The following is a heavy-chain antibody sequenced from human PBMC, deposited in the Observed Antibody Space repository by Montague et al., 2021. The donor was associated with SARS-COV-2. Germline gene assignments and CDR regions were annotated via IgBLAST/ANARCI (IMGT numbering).Heavy chain of an antibody. Sequence: PALVKPTQTLTLTCTFSGFSLSTSGMCVSWIRQPPGKALEWLARIDWDDDKYYSTSLKTWLTISEDTSKNQVVLTMTNIDPVDTATYYCARTYGSGRGFDLWGRGTPVTVSS. D-gene: IGHD3-10*01. V-gene: IGHV2-70*11. CDR2: IDWDDDK. CDR3: ARTYGSGRGFDL. J-gene: IGHJ2*01. CDR1: GFSLSTSGMC.